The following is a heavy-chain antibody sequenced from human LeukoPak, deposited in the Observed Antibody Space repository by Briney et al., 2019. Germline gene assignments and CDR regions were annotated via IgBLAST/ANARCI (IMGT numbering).Heavy chain of an antibody. V-gene: IGHV1-69*13. CDR1: GGTFSSYA. J-gene: IGHJ5*02. CDR2: IIPIFGTA. D-gene: IGHD2-2*02. CDR3: ATVSVPAAIKGVILGVWWFDP. Sequence: SVKVSCKASGGTFSSYAISWVRQAPGQGLEWMGGIIPIFGTANYAQKFQGRVTITADESTSTAYMELSSLRSEDTAVYYCATVSVPAAIKGVILGVWWFDPWGQGTLVTVSS.